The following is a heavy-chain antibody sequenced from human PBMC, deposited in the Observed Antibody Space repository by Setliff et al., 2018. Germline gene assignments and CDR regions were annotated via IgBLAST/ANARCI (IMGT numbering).Heavy chain of an antibody. CDR1: GYTFTNYW. CDR3: VRHPYYDSSGYYSYFDY. V-gene: IGHV5-51*01. Sequence: PGESLKISCQGSGYTFTNYWMGWVRQMPGKGLEWMGILKPGDSGIRYSPSFQGQVTLSADTSIATAYLHWTSLKASDTAMYYCVRHPYYDSSGYYSYFDYWGQGALVTVSS. D-gene: IGHD3-22*01. CDR2: LKPGDSGI. J-gene: IGHJ4*02.